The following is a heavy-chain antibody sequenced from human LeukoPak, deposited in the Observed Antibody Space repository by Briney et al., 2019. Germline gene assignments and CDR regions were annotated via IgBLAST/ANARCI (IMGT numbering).Heavy chain of an antibody. V-gene: IGHV4-59*08. Sequence: PSETLSLTCTVSGGSISSYYWSWIRQPPGKGLEWIGYIYYSGSTNYSPSLKSRVTISVDTSKNQFSLKLSSVTAADTAVYYCARLNFRDLDYWGQGTLVTVSS. CDR2: IYYSGST. D-gene: IGHD2/OR15-2a*01. J-gene: IGHJ4*02. CDR3: ARLNFRDLDY. CDR1: GGSISSYY.